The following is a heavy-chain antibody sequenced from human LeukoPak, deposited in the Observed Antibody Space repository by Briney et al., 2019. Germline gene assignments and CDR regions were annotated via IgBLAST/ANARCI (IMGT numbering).Heavy chain of an antibody. J-gene: IGHJ4*02. Sequence: SETLSLTCAVYGGSFSGYYWSWIRQPPGKGLEWIGEINHSGSTNYNPSLKSRVTISVDTSKNQFSLKLSSVTAADTAVYYCARGGYYYDSSGSNYFDYWGQGTLVTVSS. CDR3: ARGGYYYDSSGSNYFDY. CDR2: INHSGST. CDR1: GGSFSGYY. V-gene: IGHV4-34*01. D-gene: IGHD3-22*01.